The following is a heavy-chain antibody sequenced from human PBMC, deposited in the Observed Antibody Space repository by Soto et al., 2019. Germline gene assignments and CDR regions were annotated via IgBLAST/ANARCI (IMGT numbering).Heavy chain of an antibody. J-gene: IGHJ5*02. V-gene: IGHV1-18*01. D-gene: IGHD3-3*01. CDR2: ISAYNGNT. CDR3: ARGYYDFWSGTQNWFDP. Sequence: GGSVKVSCKASGYTFTSYGISWVRQAPGQGLEWMGWISAYNGNTNYAQKLQGRVTMTTDTSTSTAYMELRSLRSDDTAVYYCARGYYDFWSGTQNWFDPWGQGTLVTVSS. CDR1: GYTFTSYG.